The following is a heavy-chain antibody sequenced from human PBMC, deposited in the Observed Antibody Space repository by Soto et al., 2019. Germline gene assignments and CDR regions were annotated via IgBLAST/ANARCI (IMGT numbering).Heavy chain of an antibody. CDR2: ISNSGRTI. Sequence: QVQLVESGGGLVKPGGSLRLSCAASGFTFSDYYMSWIRQAPGKGLEWVTYISNSGRTIYYADSVQGRFTVSRDNAKNTLYLQMNGLRAEDTAVYYCVKGGAWFGESFPFGQGALVTVSS. CDR1: GFTFSDYY. CDR3: VKGGAWFGESFP. J-gene: IGHJ5*02. V-gene: IGHV3-11*01. D-gene: IGHD3-10*01.